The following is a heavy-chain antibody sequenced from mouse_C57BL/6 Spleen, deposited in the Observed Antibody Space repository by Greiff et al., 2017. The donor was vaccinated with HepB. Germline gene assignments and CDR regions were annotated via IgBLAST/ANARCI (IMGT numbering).Heavy chain of an antibody. CDR3: ARDGYDYDFDY. CDR2: INPSSGYT. Sequence: VQLQQSGAELARPGASVKMSCKASGYTFTSYTMHWVKQRPGQGLEWIGYINPSSGYTKYNQKFKDKATLTADKSSSTAYMQLSSLTSEDSAVDYCARDGYDYDFDYWGQGTTLTVSS. CDR1: GYTFTSYT. J-gene: IGHJ2*01. D-gene: IGHD2-4*01. V-gene: IGHV1-4*01.